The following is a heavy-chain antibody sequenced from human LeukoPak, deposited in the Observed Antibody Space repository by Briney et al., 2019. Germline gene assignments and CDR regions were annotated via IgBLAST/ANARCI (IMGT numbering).Heavy chain of an antibody. CDR1: GGSFSGYY. CDR3: ASINVVVTAILDY. CDR2: INHSGST. D-gene: IGHD2-21*02. V-gene: IGHV4-34*01. Sequence: SETLSLTCAVYGGSFSGYYWSWIRQPPGKGLEWIGEINHSGSTNYNPSLKSRVTISVDTSKNQFSLKLSSVTAADTAVYYCASINVVVTAILDYWGQGTLVTVSS. J-gene: IGHJ4*02.